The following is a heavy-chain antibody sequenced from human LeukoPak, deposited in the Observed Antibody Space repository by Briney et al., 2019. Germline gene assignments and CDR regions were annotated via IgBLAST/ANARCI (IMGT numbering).Heavy chain of an antibody. Sequence: GGSLRLSCAASAFAFSNHAMSWVRQAPGKGLEWVSSISISGGTTYYADSVKGRFTISRENSKSTLYLQMNNLRADDTAVYYCANEIRPNDYWGQGTLVTVSS. V-gene: IGHV3-23*01. CDR2: ISISGGTT. J-gene: IGHJ4*02. CDR1: AFAFSNHA. CDR3: ANEIRPNDY. D-gene: IGHD4-17*01.